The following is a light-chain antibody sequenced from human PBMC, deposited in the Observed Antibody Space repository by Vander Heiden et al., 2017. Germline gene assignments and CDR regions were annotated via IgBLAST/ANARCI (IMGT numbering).Light chain of an antibody. CDR3: SSYAGTNNYV. Sequence: ALTQPPSASGSPGQSVTISCTGTSSDVGGYNYVPWYQQHPGKAPKLMIYEVSKRPSGVPDRFSGSKSGNTASLTVSGLQAEDEADYYCSSYAGTNNYVFGTGTKVTVL. V-gene: IGLV2-8*01. J-gene: IGLJ1*01. CDR1: SSDVGGYNY. CDR2: EVS.